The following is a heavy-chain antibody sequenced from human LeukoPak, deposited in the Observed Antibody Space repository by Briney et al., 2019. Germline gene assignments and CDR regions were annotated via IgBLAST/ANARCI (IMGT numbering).Heavy chain of an antibody. CDR3: ARSRVRGVTQHFNAFDM. J-gene: IGHJ3*02. Sequence: PGGSLRLSCAASGFTFSSYSMNWVRQAPGKGLEWVSSISSSSSYIYYADSVKGRFTISRDNAKNSLYLQMNSLRAEDTAVYYCARSRVRGVTQHFNAFDMWGQGTMVTVSS. D-gene: IGHD3-10*01. CDR2: ISSSSSYI. CDR1: GFTFSSYS. V-gene: IGHV3-21*01.